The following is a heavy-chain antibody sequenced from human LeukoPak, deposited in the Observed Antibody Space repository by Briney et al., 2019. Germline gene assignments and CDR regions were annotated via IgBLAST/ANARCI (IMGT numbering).Heavy chain of an antibody. CDR1: GGTFSSYA. CDR2: IIPIFGTA. CDR3: ARPHGYSGSYYFDY. V-gene: IGHV1-69*05. J-gene: IGHJ4*02. D-gene: IGHD1-26*01. Sequence: ASVKVSCNASGGTFSSYAISWVRQAPGQGLEWMGGIIPIFGTANYAQKFQGRVTITTDESTSTAYMELSSLRSEDTAVYYCARPHGYSGSYYFDYWGQGTLVTVSS.